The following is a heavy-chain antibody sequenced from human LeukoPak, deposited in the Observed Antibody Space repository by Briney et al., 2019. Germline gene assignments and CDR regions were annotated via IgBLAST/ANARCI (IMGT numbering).Heavy chain of an antibody. D-gene: IGHD3-3*01. V-gene: IGHV3-15*01. CDR1: GFTFSNAW. CDR2: IKSKTDGGTT. Sequence: GSLRLSCAASGFTFSNAWMSWVRRAPGKGLEWVGRIKSKTDGGTTDYAAPVKGRFTISRDDSKNTLYLQMNSLKTEDTAVYYCTTDTADDFWSGYSQYYFDYWGQGTLVTVSS. J-gene: IGHJ4*02. CDR3: TTDTADDFWSGYSQYYFDY.